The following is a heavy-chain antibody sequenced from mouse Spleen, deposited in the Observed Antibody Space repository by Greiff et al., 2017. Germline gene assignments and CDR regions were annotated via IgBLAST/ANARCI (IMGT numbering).Heavy chain of an antibody. J-gene: IGHJ1*03. Sequence: PGNSDTSYNQKFKGKAKLTAVTSASTAYMELSSLTNEDSAVYYCTRYNWDSYWYFDVWGTGTTVTVSS. CDR3: TRYNWDSYWYFDV. D-gene: IGHD4-1*01. CDR2: PGNSDT. V-gene: IGHV1-5*01.